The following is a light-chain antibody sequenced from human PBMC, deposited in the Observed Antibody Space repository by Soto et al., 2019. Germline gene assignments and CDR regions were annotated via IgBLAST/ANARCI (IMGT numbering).Light chain of an antibody. CDR2: AAS. V-gene: IGKV3-11*01. CDR3: HQRQYWPPIT. Sequence: EIVLTHPPGTLSLSPGEGAALSCRASQSVTSSYLAWYQQKPGQAPRLLIYAASTRATGIPARFSGSGSGTDFTLTISSLEPEDFAVYYCHQRQYWPPITFGQGTRLEIK. J-gene: IGKJ5*01. CDR1: QSVTSSY.